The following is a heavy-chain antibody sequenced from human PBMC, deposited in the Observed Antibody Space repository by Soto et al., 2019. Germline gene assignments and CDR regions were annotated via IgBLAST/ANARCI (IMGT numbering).Heavy chain of an antibody. V-gene: IGHV1-3*01. Sequence: QVQLVQSGAEVKKPGASVKVSCKASGYTFTSYAMHWVRQAPGQRREGMGWTNAGNGNTKYSQKFQGRVTITRDTSARRAYMELSSLRSEDTAVYYCARDRGYWGGDCSHGYFDLWGRGTLVTVSS. CDR3: ARDRGYWGGDCSHGYFDL. CDR2: TNAGNGNT. D-gene: IGHD2-21*01. CDR1: GYTFTSYA. J-gene: IGHJ2*01.